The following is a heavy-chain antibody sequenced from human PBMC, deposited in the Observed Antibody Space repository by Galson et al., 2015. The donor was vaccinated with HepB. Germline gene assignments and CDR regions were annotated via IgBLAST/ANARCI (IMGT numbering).Heavy chain of an antibody. CDR3: ASKAVAATGRAFDI. D-gene: IGHD6-19*01. V-gene: IGHV5-51*01. CDR1: GYSFSDYW. Sequence: QSGAEVKKPGESLKISCKGSGYSFSDYWIGWVRQMPGKGLECMGIIYPDDSDTRYSPSFQGQVTISADKSISTAYLQWSSLEASDTAMYFCASKAVAATGRAFDIWGQGTMVTVSS. CDR2: IYPDDSDT. J-gene: IGHJ3*02.